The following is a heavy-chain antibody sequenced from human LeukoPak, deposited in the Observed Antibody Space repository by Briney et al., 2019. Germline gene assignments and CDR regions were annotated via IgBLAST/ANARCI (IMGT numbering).Heavy chain of an antibody. CDR1: GGSISGYY. CDR2: IYTSETT. V-gene: IGHV4-4*07. D-gene: IGHD1-26*01. CDR3: ARESTSSCSAGGYCPYYFDY. J-gene: IGHJ4*02. Sequence: KSSETLSLTCSVSGGSISGYYWNWIRQPAGKGLEWIGRIYTSETTNYNPSLKSRVTMSVDTSKNQFSLKLSSVIAADTAVYYCARESTSSCSAGGYCPYYFDYWGQGTLATVSS.